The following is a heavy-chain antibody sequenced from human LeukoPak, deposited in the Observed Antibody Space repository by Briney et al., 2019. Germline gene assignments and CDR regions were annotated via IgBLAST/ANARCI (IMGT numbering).Heavy chain of an antibody. V-gene: IGHV1-18*01. Sequence: GASVKVSCKASGYTFTSYGISWVRQAPGQGLEWMGWISAYNGNTNYAQKLQGRVTMTTDTSTSTAYMELRSLRSDDTAVYYCARTPYYYDSSGYYPEYWGQGTLVTVSS. CDR2: ISAYNGNT. D-gene: IGHD3-22*01. CDR3: ARTPYYYDSSGYYPEY. CDR1: GYTFTSYG. J-gene: IGHJ4*02.